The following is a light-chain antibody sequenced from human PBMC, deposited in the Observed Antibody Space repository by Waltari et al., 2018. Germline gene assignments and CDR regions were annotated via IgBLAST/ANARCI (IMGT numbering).Light chain of an antibody. CDR1: QSVSTY. V-gene: IGKV3-20*01. J-gene: IGKJ1*01. CDR3: QHYLRLPAT. CDR2: HAS. Sequence: EIVLTQSPGTLSLSPGERATLSCRASQSVSTYLAWYQQKPGQAPRLLIYHASPRATGIPDRFSGSGSGVDFSLTIGRLEPEDFAVYHCQHYLRLPATFGQGTKVEIK.